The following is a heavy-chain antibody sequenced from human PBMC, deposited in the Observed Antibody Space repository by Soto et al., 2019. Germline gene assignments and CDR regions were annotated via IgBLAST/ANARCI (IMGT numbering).Heavy chain of an antibody. CDR1: GASISSYY. CDR2: IYNSGST. J-gene: IGHJ6*02. Sequence: SETLSLTCTVSGASISSYYWSWIRQPPGKGLEWIGYIYNSGSTNYNPSLKSRVTISVDTSKNQFSLKLSSVTAADTAVYYCARDRRGYYDSSGYYSDYYYGMDVWGQGTTVT. V-gene: IGHV4-59*01. D-gene: IGHD3-22*01. CDR3: ARDRRGYYDSSGYYSDYYYGMDV.